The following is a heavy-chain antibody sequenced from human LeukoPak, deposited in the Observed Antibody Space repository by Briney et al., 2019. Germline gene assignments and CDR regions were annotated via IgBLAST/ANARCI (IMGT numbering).Heavy chain of an antibody. CDR3: AKDIERYSYDPYYYYGMDV. D-gene: IGHD5-18*01. J-gene: IGHJ6*02. V-gene: IGHV3-9*01. Sequence: GRSLRLSCAASGFTFDNYAMHWVRQAPGKGLEWVSGISWNSGSIGYADSVKGRFTISRDNAKNSLYLQMNSLRAEGTALYYCAKDIERYSYDPYYYYGMDVWGQGTTVTVSS. CDR2: ISWNSGSI. CDR1: GFTFDNYA.